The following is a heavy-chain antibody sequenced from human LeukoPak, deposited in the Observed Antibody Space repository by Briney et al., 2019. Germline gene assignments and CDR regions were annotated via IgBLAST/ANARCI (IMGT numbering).Heavy chain of an antibody. Sequence: SETLSLTCAVYGGSFSGYYWSWIRQPPGKGLEWIGEINHSGSTNYNPSLKSRVTISVDTSKNQFSLKLSSVTAADTAVYYCARADSGSYSTEFDYWGQGTLVTVSS. CDR2: INHSGST. CDR1: GGSFSGYY. D-gene: IGHD1-26*01. V-gene: IGHV4-34*01. CDR3: ARADSGSYSTEFDY. J-gene: IGHJ4*02.